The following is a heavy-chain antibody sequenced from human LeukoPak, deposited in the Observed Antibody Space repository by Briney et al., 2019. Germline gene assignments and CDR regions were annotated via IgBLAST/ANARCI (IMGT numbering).Heavy chain of an antibody. D-gene: IGHD5-18*01. V-gene: IGHV3-49*04. CDR2: IRSKAYGGTT. J-gene: IGHJ4*02. Sequence: GGSLRLSCTASGFTFGDYAMSWVRQAPGKGLEWVGFIRSKAYGGTTEYAASVKGRFTISRVDSKSIAYLQMNSLKTEDTAVYYCTRDSYHFDYWGRGTLVTVSS. CDR3: TRDSYHFDY. CDR1: GFTFGDYA.